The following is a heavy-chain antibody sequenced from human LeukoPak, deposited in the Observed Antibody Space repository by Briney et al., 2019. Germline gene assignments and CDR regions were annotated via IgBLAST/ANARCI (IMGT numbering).Heavy chain of an antibody. J-gene: IGHJ5*02. CDR3: ARMSCDTLGCPTVYNWIDP. Sequence: SGTLSLTCTFSGGSASSKSYYWAWIRQPPGKGLEWIGSLYYTENTYYNPSLKNRVAISADTAKNQFFLKLTSVTAADTAVYYCARMSCDTLGCPTVYNWIDPWGQGTLVTVSS. CDR2: LYYTENT. V-gene: IGHV4-39*01. CDR1: GGSASSKSYY. D-gene: IGHD2-15*01.